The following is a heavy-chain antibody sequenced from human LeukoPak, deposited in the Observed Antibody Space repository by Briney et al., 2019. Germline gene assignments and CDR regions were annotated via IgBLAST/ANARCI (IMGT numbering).Heavy chain of an antibody. Sequence: SETLSLTCAVSGGSVSSSSYYWGWIRQPPGKGLEWIGSIYYTGTIYYNPSLKSRVTISVDTSKNQFSLKLTSVTAADTAVYYCARHRKKASRAMVDSGSGAFDIWGQGTMVTVS. CDR2: IYYTGTI. D-gene: IGHD1-26*01. CDR3: ARHRKKASRAMVDSGSGAFDI. J-gene: IGHJ3*02. CDR1: GGSVSSSSYY. V-gene: IGHV4-39*01.